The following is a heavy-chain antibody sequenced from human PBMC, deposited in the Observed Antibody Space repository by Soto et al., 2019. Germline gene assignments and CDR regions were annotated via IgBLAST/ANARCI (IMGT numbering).Heavy chain of an antibody. D-gene: IGHD1-1*01. Sequence: GGSLRLSCAAFGFTFSSYAMSWVRQAPGKGLEWVSAISDSGGGTYYADSVKGRFTISRDNSKNTLYLQMNSLRAEDTAVYYCAKGNSGRYYYGMDVWGQGTTVTVSS. CDR3: AKGNSGRYYYGMDV. V-gene: IGHV3-23*01. CDR2: ISDSGGGT. CDR1: GFTFSSYA. J-gene: IGHJ6*02.